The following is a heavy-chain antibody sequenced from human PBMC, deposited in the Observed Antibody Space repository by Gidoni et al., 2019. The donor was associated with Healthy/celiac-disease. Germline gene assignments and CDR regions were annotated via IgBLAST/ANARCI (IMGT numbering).Heavy chain of an antibody. CDR1: SSYG. D-gene: IGHD6-13*01. J-gene: IGHJ4*02. Sequence: SSYGMHWVRQAPGKGLEWVAVIWYDGSNKYYADSVKGRFTISRDNSKNTLYLQMNSLRAEDTAVYYCARETQKANDPSLYSSSWSFTYYFDYWGQGTLVTVSS. V-gene: IGHV3-33*01. CDR3: ARETQKANDPSLYSSSWSFTYYFDY. CDR2: IWYDGSNK.